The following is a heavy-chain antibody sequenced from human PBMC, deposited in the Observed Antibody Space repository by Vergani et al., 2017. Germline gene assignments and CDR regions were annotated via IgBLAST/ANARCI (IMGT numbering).Heavy chain of an antibody. Sequence: EVQLLESGGGLVQPGGSLRLSCAASGFTFSSYAMSWVRQAPGKGLEWVSAISGSGGSTYYADSVKGRFTISRDNSKNTLYLQMNSLRAEDTAVYYCAKFPHIVATIVGGGMDVWGQGTTVTVSS. V-gene: IGHV3-23*01. CDR2: ISGSGGST. CDR1: GFTFSSYA. J-gene: IGHJ6*02. D-gene: IGHD5-12*01. CDR3: AKFPHIVATIVGGGMDV.